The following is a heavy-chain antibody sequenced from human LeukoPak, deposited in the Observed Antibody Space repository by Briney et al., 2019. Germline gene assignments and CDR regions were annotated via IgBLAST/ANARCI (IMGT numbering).Heavy chain of an antibody. CDR1: GFTFSSYG. Sequence: PGGSLRLSCAASGFTFSSYGMNWVRQAPGKGLEWVAVIWYDGSNKYYGDSVKGRFTISGDNSKNTVSLQMNSLRVEDTAVYYCARLGSSWSFDYWGQGTLVTVSS. D-gene: IGHD6-13*01. J-gene: IGHJ4*02. V-gene: IGHV3-33*01. CDR2: IWYDGSNK. CDR3: ARLGSSWSFDY.